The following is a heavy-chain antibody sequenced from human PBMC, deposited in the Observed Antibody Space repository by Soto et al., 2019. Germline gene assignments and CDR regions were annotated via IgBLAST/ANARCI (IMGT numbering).Heavy chain of an antibody. Sequence: EVELVASGGGLVQPGRSLRLSCAASRFTFDDYAMHWVRQVPGKGLEWVSGISWNSGSIGYADSVKARFTISRDNAKNSLYLQLNSLRAEDTALYYCAKSLGGYYYGMDVWGQGTTVTFFS. J-gene: IGHJ6*02. CDR2: ISWNSGSI. CDR3: AKSLGGYYYGMDV. D-gene: IGHD3-3*01. CDR1: RFTFDDYA. V-gene: IGHV3-9*01.